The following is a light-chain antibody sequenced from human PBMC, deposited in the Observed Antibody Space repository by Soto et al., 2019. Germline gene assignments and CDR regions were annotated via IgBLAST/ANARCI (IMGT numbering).Light chain of an antibody. Sequence: EIVLTQSPGTLSLSPGERATLSCRASQTISSTFLAWYRQRPGQAPRLLIYGASSRATGIPDRFSGSGSGTDFTLTISSLEPEDFAVYYCQQRSNFTFGPGTKVDIK. CDR2: GAS. V-gene: IGKV3D-20*02. CDR1: QTISSTF. CDR3: QQRSNFT. J-gene: IGKJ3*01.